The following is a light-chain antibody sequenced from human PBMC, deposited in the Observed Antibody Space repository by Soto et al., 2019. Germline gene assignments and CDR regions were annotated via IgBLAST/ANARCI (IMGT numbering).Light chain of an antibody. CDR1: QSVRSY. CDR3: QQRTNWPPST. V-gene: IGKV3-11*01. CDR2: DAS. Sequence: EIVLTQSPATLSLSPGERATLSCRASQSVRSYLAWYQQKPGQAPRLLIHDASSRATGIPARFSGSGSGTDFTLTISSLEPEDFAVYYCQQRTNWPPSTFGQGTRLEIK. J-gene: IGKJ5*01.